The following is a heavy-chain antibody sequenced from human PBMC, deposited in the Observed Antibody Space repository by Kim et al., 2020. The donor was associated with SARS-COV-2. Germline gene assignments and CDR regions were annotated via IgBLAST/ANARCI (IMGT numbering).Heavy chain of an antibody. CDR2: IYYSGST. Sequence: SETLSLTCTVSGGSISSSSYYWGWIRQPPGKGLEWIGSIYYSGSTYYNPSLMSRVTISVDTSKNQFSLKLSSVTAADTAVYYCARHPGVGLKWFVELLNWFDPWGQGTLVTVSS. D-gene: IGHD3-10*01. CDR3: ARHPGVGLKWFVELLNWFDP. V-gene: IGHV4-39*01. CDR1: GGSISSSSYY. J-gene: IGHJ5*02.